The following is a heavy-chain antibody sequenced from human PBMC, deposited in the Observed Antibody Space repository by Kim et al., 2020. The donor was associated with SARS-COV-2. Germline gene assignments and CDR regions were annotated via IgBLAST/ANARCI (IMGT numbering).Heavy chain of an antibody. Sequence: SVKVSCKASGGTFSSYAISWVRQAPGQGLEWMGGIIPIFGTANYAQKFQGRVTITADESTSTAYMELSSLRSEDTAVYYCASPLTFYVVVVAATHNYAFDIWGQGKMVTVSS. CDR1: GGTFSSYA. CDR3: ASPLTFYVVVVAATHNYAFDI. V-gene: IGHV1-69*13. J-gene: IGHJ3*02. CDR2: IIPIFGTA. D-gene: IGHD2-15*01.